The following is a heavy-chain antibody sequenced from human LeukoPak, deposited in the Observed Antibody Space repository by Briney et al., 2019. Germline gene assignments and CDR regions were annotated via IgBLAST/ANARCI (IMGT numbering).Heavy chain of an antibody. J-gene: IGHJ6*03. CDR3: ARVGVAIFGVVIDYYYYYMDV. Sequence: GGSLRLSCAASGFTFSDYYMSWIRQAPGKGLEWVSYISSSGSTIYYADSVKGRFTISRDNAKNSLYLQMNSLRAEDTAVYYCARVGVAIFGVVIDYYYYYMDVWGKGTTATVSS. V-gene: IGHV3-11*04. D-gene: IGHD3-3*01. CDR1: GFTFSDYY. CDR2: ISSSGSTI.